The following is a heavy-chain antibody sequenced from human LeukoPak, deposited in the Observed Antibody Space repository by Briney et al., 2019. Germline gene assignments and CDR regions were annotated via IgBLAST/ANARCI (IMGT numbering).Heavy chain of an antibody. J-gene: IGHJ4*02. D-gene: IGHD5-24*01. CDR2: ITNDGSAT. CDR1: GFTFSSYW. Sequence: GGSLRLSCAASGFTFSSYWMHWVRQPPGKGLVWVSRITNDGSATGYADSVRGRFTISRDNAKNTLYLQMNSLRVEDTAVYYCTREEMAKTLDYGGQGTLVTVSS. CDR3: TREEMAKTLDY. V-gene: IGHV3-74*01.